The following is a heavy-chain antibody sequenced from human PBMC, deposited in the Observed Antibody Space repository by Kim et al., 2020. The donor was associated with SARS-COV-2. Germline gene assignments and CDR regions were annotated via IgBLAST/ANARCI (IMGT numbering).Heavy chain of an antibody. J-gene: IGHJ6*01. CDR2: ISYDGSNK. D-gene: IGHD2-2*01. Sequence: GGSLRLSCAASGFTFSSYGMHWVRQAPGKGLEWVAVISYDGSNKYYADSVKGRFTISRDNSKNTLYLQMNSLRAEDTAVYYCAKDGGIVVVPAATGDGM. CDR3: AKDGGIVVVPAATGDGM. CDR1: GFTFSSYG. V-gene: IGHV3-30*18.